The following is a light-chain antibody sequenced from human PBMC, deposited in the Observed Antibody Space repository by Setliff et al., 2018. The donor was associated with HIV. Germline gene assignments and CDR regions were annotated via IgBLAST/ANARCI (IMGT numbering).Light chain of an antibody. Sequence: QSALTQPASVSGSPGQAITISCSGTSSDVGAYNYVSWYQQHPGKAPKVMIYDVNKWPSGVSNRFSGSKSGNTASLTISGLQAEDEADYYCCSYAGTYTSLYVFGTGTKVTVL. V-gene: IGLV2-23*02. CDR1: SSDVGAYNY. CDR3: CSYAGTYTSLYV. CDR2: DVN. J-gene: IGLJ1*01.